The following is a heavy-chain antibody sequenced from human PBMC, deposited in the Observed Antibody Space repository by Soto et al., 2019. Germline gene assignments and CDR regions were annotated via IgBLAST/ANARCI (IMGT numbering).Heavy chain of an antibody. CDR3: ARWSVRLGELRTYYYYGMDV. J-gene: IGHJ6*02. Sequence: SETLSLTCAVYGGSFSGYYWSWIRQPPGKGLEWIGEINHSGSTNYNPSLKSRVTISVDTSKNQFSLKLSSVTAADTAVYYCARWSVRLGELRTYYYYGMDVWGQGTTVTVSS. CDR1: GGSFSGYY. CDR2: INHSGST. D-gene: IGHD3-16*01. V-gene: IGHV4-34*01.